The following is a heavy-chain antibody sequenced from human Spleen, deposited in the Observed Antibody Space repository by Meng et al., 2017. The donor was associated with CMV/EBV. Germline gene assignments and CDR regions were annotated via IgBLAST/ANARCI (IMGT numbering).Heavy chain of an antibody. CDR1: GFTFDDYA. J-gene: IGHJ4*02. CDR2: ISWNSGSK. V-gene: IGHV3-9*01. Sequence: SLKISCAASGFTFDDYAMHWVRQAPGKGLEWVSGISWNSGSKDYADSVKGRFTISRDNAKNSLFLQMNSLRAEDTAVYYCARDRVTMVRGVISLWGQGTLVTVSS. D-gene: IGHD3-10*01. CDR3: ARDRVTMVRGVISL.